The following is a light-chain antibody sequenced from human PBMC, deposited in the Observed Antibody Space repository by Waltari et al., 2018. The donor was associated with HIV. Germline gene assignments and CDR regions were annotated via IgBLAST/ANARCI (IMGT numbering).Light chain of an antibody. CDR3: QQSKTFPLD. CDR1: QTVSSTS. Sequence: EIVLTQSPGTLSLSPGDRATLSCRASQTVSSTSLAWYQQKPGQAPRLLIYDASSRATGIPDRFSGSGSGTDFTLTISSLQPADSATYYCQQSKTFPLDFGQGSKLEI. J-gene: IGKJ2*01. CDR2: DAS. V-gene: IGKV3-20*01.